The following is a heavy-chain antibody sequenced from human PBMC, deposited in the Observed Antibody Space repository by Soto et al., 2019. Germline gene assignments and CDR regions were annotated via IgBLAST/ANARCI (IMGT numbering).Heavy chain of an antibody. CDR2: INSDGSST. D-gene: IGHD5-12*01. CDR3: ASDLAIAYNGFDR. V-gene: IGHV3-74*01. CDR1: GFTFSSYW. J-gene: IGHJ5*02. Sequence: EVQLVESGGGLVQPGGSLRLSCAASGFTFSSYWMHWVRQAPGKGLVWVSRINSDGSSTSYADSVKGRFTISRHNAKNRLYLHMNGLGAECTALYYCASDLAIAYNGFDRWGQGTLVTVSS.